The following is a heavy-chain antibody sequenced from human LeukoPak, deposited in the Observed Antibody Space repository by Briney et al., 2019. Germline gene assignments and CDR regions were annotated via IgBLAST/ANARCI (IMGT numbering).Heavy chain of an antibody. V-gene: IGHV4-59*01. J-gene: IGHJ4*02. Sequence: PSETLSLTCTVSGGSISSYYWSWIRQPPGKGLEWIGYIYYSGSTNYNPSLKSRVTISVDTSKNQFSLKLSSVTAADTAVYYCARGSTKDTTLDYWGQGTLVTVSS. CDR2: IYYSGST. CDR1: GGSISSYY. CDR3: ARGSTKDTTLDY. D-gene: IGHD1-1*01.